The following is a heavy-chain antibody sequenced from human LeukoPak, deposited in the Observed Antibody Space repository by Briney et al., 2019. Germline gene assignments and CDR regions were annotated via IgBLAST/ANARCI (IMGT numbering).Heavy chain of an antibody. Sequence: SETLSLTCAISGDSFSSHYWTWIRQSPGTGLEWIGYISHIGRTNYNPSLKSRVTISIDTSKNQFSLKLRSVTAADTAVYYCARDLVTVTKVFDIWGQGTMVSVSS. V-gene: IGHV4-59*11. D-gene: IGHD4-17*01. CDR1: GDSFSSHY. CDR2: ISHIGRT. J-gene: IGHJ3*02. CDR3: ARDLVTVTKVFDI.